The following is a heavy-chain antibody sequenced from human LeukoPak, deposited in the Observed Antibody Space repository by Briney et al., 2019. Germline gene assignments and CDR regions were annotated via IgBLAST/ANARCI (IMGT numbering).Heavy chain of an antibody. Sequence: PGGSLRLSCAASGFTFSDYYMSWIRQAPGKGLEWVSYISDSGSYTIYADSVKGRFTISRDNSKDTLYLQMNSLRAEDTAVYYCARNENSGWGYFDYWGQGTLVTVSS. V-gene: IGHV3-11*03. J-gene: IGHJ4*02. D-gene: IGHD5-12*01. CDR2: ISDSGSYT. CDR3: ARNENSGWGYFDY. CDR1: GFTFSDYY.